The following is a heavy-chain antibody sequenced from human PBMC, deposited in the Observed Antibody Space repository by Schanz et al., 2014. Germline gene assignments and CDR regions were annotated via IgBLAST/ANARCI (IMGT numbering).Heavy chain of an antibody. CDR2: ISGSGGST. V-gene: IGHV3-23*04. J-gene: IGHJ4*02. CDR1: GFTFSSYA. CDR3: ARLDSSSWYPRY. Sequence: EVQLVESGGGLAQPGGSLRLSCAASGFTFSSYAMSWVRQAPGKGLEWVSAISGSGGSTYYADSVKGRFTISRDNSKNTLYLQMNSLRAEDTAVYYCARLDSSSWYPRYWGQGTLVTVSS. D-gene: IGHD6-13*01.